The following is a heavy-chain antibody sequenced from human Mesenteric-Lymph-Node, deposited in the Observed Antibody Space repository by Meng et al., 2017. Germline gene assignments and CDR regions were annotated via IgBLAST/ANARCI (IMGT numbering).Heavy chain of an antibody. CDR3: ARVFQTTAKRPYCSGGSCYSSVPTDAFDI. Sequence: GESLKISCAASGFTFSSYWMSWVRQAPGKGLEWVANIKQDGSEKYYVDSVKGRFTISRDNAKNSLYLQMNSLRAEDTAVYYCARVFQTTAKRPYCSGGSCYSSVPTDAFDIWGQGTMVTVSS. V-gene: IGHV3-7*01. D-gene: IGHD2-15*01. J-gene: IGHJ3*02. CDR2: IKQDGSEK. CDR1: GFTFSSYW.